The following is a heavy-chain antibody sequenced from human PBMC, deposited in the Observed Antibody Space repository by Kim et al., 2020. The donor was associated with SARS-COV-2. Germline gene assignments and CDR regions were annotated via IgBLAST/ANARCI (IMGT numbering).Heavy chain of an antibody. CDR1: GFTVSSNY. V-gene: IGHV3-66*01. Sequence: GGSLRLSCAASGFTVSSNYMSWVRQAPGKGLEWVSFIYSGDTTYYADSVKGRFTISRDNSKNTLYLQMNSLRAEDTAVYYCARGVEYSSGWPYFDYWGQG. CDR3: ARGVEYSSGWPYFDY. CDR2: IYSGDTT. D-gene: IGHD6-19*01. J-gene: IGHJ4*02.